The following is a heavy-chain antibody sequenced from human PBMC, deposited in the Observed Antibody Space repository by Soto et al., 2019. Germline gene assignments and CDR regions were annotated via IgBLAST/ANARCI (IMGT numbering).Heavy chain of an antibody. Sequence: GASVKVSCKASGYTFSRYGVSWVRQAPGQGLEWMGWISAYNGNTNYAQKLQGRVTMTTDTSTSTAYMELRSLRSDDTAVYYCARKYSSSSDYYYGMDVWGQGTTVTVSS. D-gene: IGHD6-6*01. CDR2: ISAYNGNT. CDR3: ARKYSSSSDYYYGMDV. CDR1: GYTFSRYG. J-gene: IGHJ6*02. V-gene: IGHV1-18*01.